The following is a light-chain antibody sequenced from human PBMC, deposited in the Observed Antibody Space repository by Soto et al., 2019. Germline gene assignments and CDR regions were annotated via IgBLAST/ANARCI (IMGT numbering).Light chain of an antibody. V-gene: IGKV1-5*03. CDR1: QSFNGW. CDR2: KAS. J-gene: IGKJ2*01. Sequence: DIQLTQSPSTLSASVGDRVTINCRASQSFNGWLAWYQQTAGKAPNLLISKASTLQSGVPSRFSGSGSGTEFTLTISSLQPDDFATYHCQQYNNYPYTFGQGTKLEIK. CDR3: QQYNNYPYT.